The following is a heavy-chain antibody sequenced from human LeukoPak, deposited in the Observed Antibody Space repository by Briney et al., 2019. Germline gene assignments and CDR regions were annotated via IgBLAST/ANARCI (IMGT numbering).Heavy chain of an antibody. V-gene: IGHV1-58*01. CDR3: ARARTQYSSGWYFDY. CDR2: IVVGSGNT. CDR1: GFTFTSSA. J-gene: IGHJ4*02. D-gene: IGHD6-19*01. Sequence: ASVKVSCKASGFTFTSSAVQWVRQARGQRLEWIGWIVVGSGNTNYAQKFQERVTITRDMSTSTAYMELSSLRSEDTAVYYCARARTQYSSGWYFDYWGQGTLVTVSS.